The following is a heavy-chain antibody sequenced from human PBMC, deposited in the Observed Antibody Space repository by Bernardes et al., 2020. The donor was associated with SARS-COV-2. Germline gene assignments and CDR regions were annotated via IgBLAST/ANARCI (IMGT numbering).Heavy chain of an antibody. V-gene: IGHV3-7*01. D-gene: IGHD5-18*01. Sequence: GGSLRLSCAASGFTFRSYWMSWVRQAPGKGLEWVAKTNEDGSEEYYVASVKGRFTISRDNARDSLYLQMNSLGTEDTAVYYCARGRYMFGYDVWGQGTLVTVSS. CDR1: GFTFRSYW. CDR3: ARGRYMFGYDV. CDR2: TNEDGSEE. J-gene: IGHJ4*02.